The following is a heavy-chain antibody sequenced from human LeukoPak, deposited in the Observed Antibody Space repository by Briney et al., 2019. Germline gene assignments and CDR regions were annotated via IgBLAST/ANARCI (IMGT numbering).Heavy chain of an antibody. D-gene: IGHD6-6*01. CDR3: ARDLVGRSSG. Sequence: ASVKVSCTASGYTFTRYYIHWVRQAPGQGLQWMGVINPSGGSTSYAQKFQGRVSMTRDTSTSTVYMDLSSLRSEDTAIYYCARDLVGRSSGWGLGTLVTVSS. J-gene: IGHJ4*02. V-gene: IGHV1-46*01. CDR2: INPSGGST. CDR1: GYTFTRYY.